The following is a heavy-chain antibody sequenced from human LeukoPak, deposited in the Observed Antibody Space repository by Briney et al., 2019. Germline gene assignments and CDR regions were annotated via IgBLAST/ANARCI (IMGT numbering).Heavy chain of an antibody. CDR1: GFTFSSHE. J-gene: IGHJ4*02. CDR2: ISEGGDLI. D-gene: IGHD1/OR15-1a*01. V-gene: IGHV3-48*03. CDR3: ARDSGSGTSGNEFDY. Sequence: PGGSLRLSCAASGFTFSSHEMNWVRKAPGKGLEWVSYISEGGDLIYYEEFVKGRFTVSRGNAKNVLFLQMSGLRVEDTAVYYCARDSGSGTSGNEFDYWGQGTLVSVSS.